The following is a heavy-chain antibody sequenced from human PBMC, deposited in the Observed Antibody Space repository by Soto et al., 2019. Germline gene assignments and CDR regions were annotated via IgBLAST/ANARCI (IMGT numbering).Heavy chain of an antibody. CDR3: ARGDILTGYYISLMYPNPPYNWFDP. D-gene: IGHD3-9*01. Sequence: ASVKVSCKASGYTFTGYYMHWVRQAPGQGLEWMGWINPNSGGTNYAQKFQGWVTMTRDTSISTAYMELSRLRSDDTAVYYCARGDILTGYYISLMYPNPPYNWFDPWGQGTLVTVSS. J-gene: IGHJ5*02. V-gene: IGHV1-2*04. CDR1: GYTFTGYY. CDR2: INPNSGGT.